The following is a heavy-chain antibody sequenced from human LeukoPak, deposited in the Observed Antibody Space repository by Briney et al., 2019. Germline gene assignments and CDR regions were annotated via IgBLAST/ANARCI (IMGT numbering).Heavy chain of an antibody. CDR1: GFTFSNYG. D-gene: IGHD4-23*01. CDR3: AREGPRGNSQFDY. V-gene: IGHV3-33*01. J-gene: IGHJ4*02. CDR2: IWYDGSNK. Sequence: GKSLRLSCAASGFTFSNYGMHWVRQAPGKGLEWVALIWYDGSNKYYTDSVKGRLTISRDNSKDTLFLQMNSLRAEDTAVYYCAREGPRGNSQFDYWGQGTLVTVSS.